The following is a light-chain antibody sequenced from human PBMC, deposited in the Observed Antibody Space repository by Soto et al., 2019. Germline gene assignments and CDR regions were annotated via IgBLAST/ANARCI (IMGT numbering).Light chain of an antibody. CDR3: GTWDSSLSAWV. CDR2: DNN. V-gene: IGLV1-51*01. Sequence: QSVLTQPPSVSAAPGQKVTISCSGSSSNIGNNYVSWYQQLPGTAPKLLIYDNNKRPSGIPDRFSGSKSGTSATLGITGLPAGDEGDYYWGTWDSSLSAWVFGGGTKLTVL. J-gene: IGLJ3*02. CDR1: SSNIGNNY.